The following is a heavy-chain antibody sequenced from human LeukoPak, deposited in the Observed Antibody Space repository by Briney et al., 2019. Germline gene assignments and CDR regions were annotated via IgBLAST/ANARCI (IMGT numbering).Heavy chain of an antibody. CDR1: GGSISSYH. D-gene: IGHD3-10*01. CDR3: ARHGSDAFDI. Sequence: SETLSLTCTVSGGSISSYHWSWIRQPAGKGLEWIGRAYTSGSTNYNPSLKSRVTMSVATSKNQFSLKLNSVTAADTAVYYCARHGSDAFDIWGQGTMVTVSS. CDR2: AYTSGST. V-gene: IGHV4-4*07. J-gene: IGHJ3*02.